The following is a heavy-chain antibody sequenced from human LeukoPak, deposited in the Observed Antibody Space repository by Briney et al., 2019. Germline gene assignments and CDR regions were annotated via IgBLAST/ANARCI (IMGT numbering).Heavy chain of an antibody. J-gene: IGHJ4*02. CDR2: INHSGST. CDR3: ARGQYGDNFDY. Sequence: SETLSLTCAVYGGSFSGYYWSWIRQPPGKGLEWIGEINHSGSTNYNPSLKSRVTISVDTSKNQFSLKLSSVTAADTAVYYCARGQYGDNFDYWGQGTLVTVSS. CDR1: GGSFSGYY. V-gene: IGHV4-34*01. D-gene: IGHD4-17*01.